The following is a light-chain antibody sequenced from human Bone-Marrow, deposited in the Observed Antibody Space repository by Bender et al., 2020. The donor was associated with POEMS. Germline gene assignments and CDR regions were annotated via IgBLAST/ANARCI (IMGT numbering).Light chain of an antibody. Sequence: QSALTQPASVSGSPGQSITISCTGTYSDIGAYEYVSWYQQHPGKAPKLIIYQGSKRPSGVSNRFSGSKSGNTASLTISGLQAEDEADYYCCSYAGDYVVFGGGTKVTAL. J-gene: IGLJ2*01. CDR1: YSDIGAYEY. V-gene: IGLV2-14*01. CDR2: QGS. CDR3: CSYAGDYVV.